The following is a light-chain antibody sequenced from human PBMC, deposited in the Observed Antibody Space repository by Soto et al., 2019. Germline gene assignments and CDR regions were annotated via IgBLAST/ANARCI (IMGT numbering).Light chain of an antibody. J-gene: IGLJ1*01. CDR2: EVS. Sequence: HSALTQPPSVSGSPGQSVAISCTGTSSDVGSYNRVSWYQQPPGTAPKLLIYEVSNRPSGVPDRFSGSKSGNAASLTISGLQAEDEADYYCSSFTSSSTNVFGTGTKLTVL. CDR1: SSDVGSYNR. CDR3: SSFTSSSTNV. V-gene: IGLV2-18*02.